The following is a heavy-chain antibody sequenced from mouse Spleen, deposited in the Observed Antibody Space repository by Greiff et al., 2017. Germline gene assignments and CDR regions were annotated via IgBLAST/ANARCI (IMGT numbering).Heavy chain of an antibody. V-gene: IGHV1-81*01. J-gene: IGHJ2*01. CDR3: ARRIYYGDLFDY. D-gene: IGHD2-13*01. CDR1: GYTFTSYG. Sequence: VKLMESGAELARPGASVKLSCKASGYTFTSYGISWVKQRTGQGLEWIGEIYPRSGNTYYNEKFKGKATLTADKSSSTAYMELRSLTSEDSAVYFCARRIYYGDLFDYWGQGTTLTVSS. CDR2: IYPRSGNT.